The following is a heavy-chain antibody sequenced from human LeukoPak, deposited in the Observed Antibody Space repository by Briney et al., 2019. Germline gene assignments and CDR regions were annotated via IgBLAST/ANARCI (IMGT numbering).Heavy chain of an antibody. CDR3: ARDRPSGGWSFDY. V-gene: IGHV3-7*04. J-gene: IGHJ4*02. Sequence: GGSLRLSCAASGFTFSSYWMSWVRQAPGKGLEWVANIKQDGSEEYYVDSVKGRFTISRDNAKNSLYLQLNSLRAEDTAVYYCARDRPSGGWSFDYWGQGTLVTVSS. CDR2: IKQDGSEE. CDR1: GFTFSSYW. D-gene: IGHD6-19*01.